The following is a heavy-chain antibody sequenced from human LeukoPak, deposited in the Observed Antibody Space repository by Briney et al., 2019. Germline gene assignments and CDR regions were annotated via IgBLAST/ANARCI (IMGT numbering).Heavy chain of an antibody. CDR3: ARDLRTHRSAAYDAFDI. D-gene: IGHD1-14*01. CDR1: GFTFSSYG. CDR2: IWYDGSNK. J-gene: IGHJ3*02. Sequence: GRSLRLSCAASGFTFSSYGMRWVRQAPGKGLEWVAVIWYDGSNKYYADSVKGRFTISRDNSKNTLYLQMNSLRAEDTAVYYCARDLRTHRSAAYDAFDIWGQGTMVTVSS. V-gene: IGHV3-33*01.